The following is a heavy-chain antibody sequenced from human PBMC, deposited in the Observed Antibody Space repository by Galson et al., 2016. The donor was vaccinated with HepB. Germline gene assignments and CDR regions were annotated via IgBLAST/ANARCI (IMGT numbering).Heavy chain of an antibody. J-gene: IGHJ5*02. Sequence: SETLSLTCPVSGGSISSSSYYWGWIRQPPGKGLEWIGSIYYSGSTYYNPSLKSRVTISVDTSKNQFSLKLSSVTAADTAVYYCARHLKIQLWLRGNWFDPWGQGTLVTVSS. CDR1: GGSISSSSYY. CDR2: IYYSGST. D-gene: IGHD5-18*01. V-gene: IGHV4-39*01. CDR3: ARHLKIQLWLRGNWFDP.